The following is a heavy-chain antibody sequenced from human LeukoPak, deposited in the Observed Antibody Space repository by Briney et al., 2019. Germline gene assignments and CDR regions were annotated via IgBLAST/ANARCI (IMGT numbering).Heavy chain of an antibody. CDR3: ARDLYGDYARRTDY. D-gene: IGHD4-17*01. V-gene: IGHV3-48*03. CDR2: ISSRGSTI. Sequence: PGGSLRLSCAASGFIFRSYEMNWVRQAPGKGLEWVSYISSRGSTINYADSVKGRFTISRDNAKNSLYLQMNSLRAEDTAVYYCARDLYGDYARRTDYWGQGTLVTVSS. J-gene: IGHJ4*02. CDR1: GFIFRSYE.